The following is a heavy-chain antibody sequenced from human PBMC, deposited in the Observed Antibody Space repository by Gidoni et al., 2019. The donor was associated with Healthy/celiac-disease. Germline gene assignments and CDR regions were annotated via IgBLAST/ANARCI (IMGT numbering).Heavy chain of an antibody. CDR1: GFPFSSYG. D-gene: IGHD3-10*01. CDR3: ARDLYYYGSGSHYGMDV. J-gene: IGHJ6*02. V-gene: IGHV3-30-3*01. CDR2: ISYDGSNK. Sequence: QVQLVESGGGVVQPGRSLRLSCAASGFPFSSYGMHWVRQAPGKGLEWVAVISYDGSNKYYADSVKGRFTISRDNSKNTLYLQMNSLRAEDTAVYYCARDLYYYGSGSHYGMDVWGQGTTVTVSS.